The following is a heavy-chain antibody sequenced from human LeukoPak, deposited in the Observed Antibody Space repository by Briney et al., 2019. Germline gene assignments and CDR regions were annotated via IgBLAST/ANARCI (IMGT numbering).Heavy chain of an antibody. CDR3: ARPRTYYDFWRGYPPFDY. Sequence: SVKVSCKASGGTFSNYAISWVRQAPGQGLEWMGGIITNYGTTNYAQKYQGRVTITADESTTTVYMELSSLRSEDTAVYYCARPRTYYDFWRGYPPFDYWGQGTLVTVSS. V-gene: IGHV1-69*13. CDR1: GGTFSNYA. D-gene: IGHD3-3*01. J-gene: IGHJ4*02. CDR2: IITNYGTT.